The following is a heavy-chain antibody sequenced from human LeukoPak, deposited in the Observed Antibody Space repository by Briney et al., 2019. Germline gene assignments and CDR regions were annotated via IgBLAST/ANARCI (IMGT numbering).Heavy chain of an antibody. CDR1: GGTFSSYA. CDR2: IIPIFGIA. J-gene: IGHJ5*02. D-gene: IGHD3-9*01. CDR3: ARDLLGILTGLPAWP. V-gene: IGHV1-69*04. Sequence: ASVKVSCKASGGTFSSYAISWVRQAPGQGLEWMGRIIPIFGIANYAQKFQGRVTITADKSTSTAYMELSSLRSEDTAVYHCARDLLGILTGLPAWPWGQGTLVTVSS.